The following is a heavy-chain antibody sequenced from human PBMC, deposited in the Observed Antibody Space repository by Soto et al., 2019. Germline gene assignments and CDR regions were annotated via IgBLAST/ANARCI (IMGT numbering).Heavy chain of an antibody. CDR2: IWSDGSRG. V-gene: IGHV3-33*01. Sequence: QVQLVESGGGVVQPGTSLRLSCAASRLTFSAHDMHWVRQAPGKGLEWVALIWSDGSRGFYADSVKGRFTISRDNFKNTLYLQMNSLGAEDTAVYYCAREPKGGAYDMDVWGQGTTVTVSS. CDR3: AREPKGGAYDMDV. J-gene: IGHJ6*02. CDR1: RLTFSAHD. D-gene: IGHD3-16*01.